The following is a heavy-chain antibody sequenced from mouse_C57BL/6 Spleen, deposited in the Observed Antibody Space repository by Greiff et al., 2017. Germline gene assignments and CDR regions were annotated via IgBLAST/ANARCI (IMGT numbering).Heavy chain of an antibody. CDR3: ARDHSNYVGYYAMDY. D-gene: IGHD2-5*01. CDR2: ISDGGSYT. J-gene: IGHJ4*01. CDR1: GFTFSSYA. V-gene: IGHV5-4*01. Sequence: EVMLVESGGGLVKPGGSLKLSCAASGFTFSSYAMSWVRQTPEKRLEWVATISDGGSYTYYPDNVKGRFTISRDNAKNNLYLQMSHLKSEDTAMYYCARDHSNYVGYYAMDYWGQGTSVTVSS.